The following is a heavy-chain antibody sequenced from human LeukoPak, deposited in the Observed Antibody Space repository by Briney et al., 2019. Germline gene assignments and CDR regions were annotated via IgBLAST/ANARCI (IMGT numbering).Heavy chain of an antibody. D-gene: IGHD2-15*01. CDR1: GFSFSSYW. J-gene: IGHJ6*02. V-gene: IGHV3-7*05. CDR3: ARDKYCSGGSCYTPPYYYYGMDV. CDR2: IKHDGSEK. Sequence: PGGSLRLSCAASGFSFSSYWMSWVRQAPGKGLEWVANIKHDGSEKYYVDSVKGRFTISRDNAKNSLYLQMNSLRAEDTAVYYCARDKYCSGGSCYTPPYYYYGMDVWGQGTTVTVSS.